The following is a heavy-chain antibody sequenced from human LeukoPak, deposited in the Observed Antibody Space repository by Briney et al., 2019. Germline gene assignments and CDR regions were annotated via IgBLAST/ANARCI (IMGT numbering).Heavy chain of an antibody. J-gene: IGHJ5*02. V-gene: IGHV4-59*12. CDR1: GGSIGTYD. D-gene: IGHD2-2*01. Sequence: TPSETLSLTCTVSGGSIGTYDWAWIRQPPGKGLEWIGYINAGGSTYYSPSLMGRVTFSVDTSKNQFSLKLSSVTAADTAVYYCARDYCSSTSCYNWFDPWGQGTLVTVSS. CDR2: INAGGST. CDR3: ARDYCSSTSCYNWFDP.